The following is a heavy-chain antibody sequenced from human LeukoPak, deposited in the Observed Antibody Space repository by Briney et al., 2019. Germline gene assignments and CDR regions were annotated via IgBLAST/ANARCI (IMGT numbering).Heavy chain of an antibody. CDR3: ASGRDGYKYDY. V-gene: IGHV4-4*09. D-gene: IGHD5-24*01. CDR1: GGSISSYY. J-gene: IGHJ4*02. Sequence: SETLSLTCTVSGGSISSYYWSWIRQPPGKGLEWIGYIYTSGSTNYNPSLKSRVTISVDTSKNQFSLKLSSVTAADTAVYYCASGRDGYKYDYWGQGTLVTVSS. CDR2: IYTSGST.